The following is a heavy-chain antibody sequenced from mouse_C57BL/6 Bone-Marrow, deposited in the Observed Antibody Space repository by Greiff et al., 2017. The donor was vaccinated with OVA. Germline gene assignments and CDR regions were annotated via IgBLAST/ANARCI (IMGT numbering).Heavy chain of an antibody. V-gene: IGHV5-4*01. CDR2: ISDGGSYT. CDR1: GFTFSSYA. Sequence: EVKLQESGGGLVKPGGSLKLSCAASGFTFSSYAMSWVRQTPEKRLEWVATISDGGSYTYYPDNVKGRFTISRDNAKNNLYLQMSHLKSEDTAMYYCARDSLMVTTEWFAYWGQGTLVTVSA. J-gene: IGHJ3*01. CDR3: ARDSLMVTTEWFAY. D-gene: IGHD2-2*01.